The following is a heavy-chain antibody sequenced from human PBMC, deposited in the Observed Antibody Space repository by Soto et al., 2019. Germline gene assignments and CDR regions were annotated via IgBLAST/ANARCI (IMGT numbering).Heavy chain of an antibody. J-gene: IGHJ5*02. CDR2: MNPNSGNT. V-gene: IGHV1-8*01. D-gene: IGHD2-2*01. CDR3: ARGRLVLVPAAIVNWFDP. Sequence: QVQLVQSGAEVKKPGASVKVSCKASGYTFTSYDINWVRQATGQGLEWMGWMNPNSGNTGYAQKFQGRVTMTRNTSISTAYMELSSLRSEDTAVYYCARGRLVLVPAAIVNWFDPWGQGTLVTVSS. CDR1: GYTFTSYD.